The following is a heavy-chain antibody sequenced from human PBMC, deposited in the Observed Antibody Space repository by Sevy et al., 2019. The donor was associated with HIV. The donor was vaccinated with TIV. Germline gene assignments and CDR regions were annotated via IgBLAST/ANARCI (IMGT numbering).Heavy chain of an antibody. D-gene: IGHD4-17*01. V-gene: IGHV3-23*01. CDR1: GFTFSSYA. Sequence: GGSLRLSCAASGFTFSSYAMSWVRQAPGKGLEWVSAISGSGGSTYYADSVKGRFIISRDNSKNTLYLQMNSLRAEDTAVYYCARHDYGDYIDSYWGQGTLVTVSS. CDR2: ISGSGGST. J-gene: IGHJ4*02. CDR3: ARHDYGDYIDSY.